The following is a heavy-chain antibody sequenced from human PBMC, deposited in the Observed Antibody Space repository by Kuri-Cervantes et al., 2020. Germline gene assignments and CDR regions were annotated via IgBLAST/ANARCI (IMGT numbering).Heavy chain of an antibody. CDR2: IKPDGSEK. CDR3: ARGHYGMDV. Sequence: LTCAASGFTFSSYEMNWIRQAPGKGLEWVASIKPDGSEKYYVDSVKGRFTISRDNAKNLLFVQMNSLRVEDTAVYFCARGHYGMDVWGQGTTVTVSS. J-gene: IGHJ6*02. V-gene: IGHV3-7*01. CDR1: GFTFSSYE.